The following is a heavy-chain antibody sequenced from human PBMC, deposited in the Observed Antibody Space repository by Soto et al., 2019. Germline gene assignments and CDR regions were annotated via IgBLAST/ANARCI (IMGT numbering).Heavy chain of an antibody. V-gene: IGHV1-8*01. D-gene: IGHD2-2*02. Sequence: QVQLVQSGAEVKEPGASVKVSCKASGYTFSDYDINWVRQASGQGLEWMGWMNPRSGNTGYAQKFQGRVTMTRSTSITIAYMELSSLTYEDTAVYYCARSPACGACYTDIDYWGQGTRVTVSS. CDR1: GYTFSDYD. J-gene: IGHJ4*02. CDR2: MNPRSGNT. CDR3: ARSPACGACYTDIDY.